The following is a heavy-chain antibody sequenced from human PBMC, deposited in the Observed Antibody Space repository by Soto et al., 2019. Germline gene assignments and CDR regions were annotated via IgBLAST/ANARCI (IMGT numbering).Heavy chain of an antibody. D-gene: IGHD2-8*01. J-gene: IGHJ3*02. CDR1: GGSFSCYY. Sequence: SETLSLTCAVYGGSFSCYYWSWIRQPPGKGLEWIGEINHSGCTNYNPSLKSRVTISVDTSKNQFSLKLSSVTAADTAVYYCARVHRDIVLMVYAPWAARASDIWGQGTMVTVSS. CDR2: INHSGCT. CDR3: ARVHRDIVLMVYAPWAARASDI. V-gene: IGHV4-34*01.